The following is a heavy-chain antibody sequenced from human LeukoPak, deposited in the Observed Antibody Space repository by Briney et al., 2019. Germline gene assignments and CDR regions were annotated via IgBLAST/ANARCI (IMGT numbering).Heavy chain of an antibody. CDR1: GFTFSNAW. J-gene: IGHJ6*02. CDR2: IKSKTDGGTT. D-gene: IGHD6-6*01. V-gene: IGHV3-15*07. CDR3: TTDRRPIEYSSSSYYYGMDV. Sequence: GGSLRLSSAVSGFTFSNAWMNWARQAPGKGLEWVGRIKSKTDGGTTDYAAPVKGRFSISRDDSKNTLYLQMNSLKTEDTAVYYCTTDRRPIEYSSSSYYYGMDVWGQGTTVIVSS.